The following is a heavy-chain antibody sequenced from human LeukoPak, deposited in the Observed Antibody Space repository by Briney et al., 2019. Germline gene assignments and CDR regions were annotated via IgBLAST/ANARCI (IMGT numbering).Heavy chain of an antibody. CDR3: ARVTGRVDTAMVKSDY. CDR1: GFTFSSYS. CDR2: ISSSSSYI. Sequence: GESLRLSCAASGFTFSSYSMNWVRQAPGKGLEWVSSISSSSSYIYYADSVKGRFTISRDNAKNSLYLQMNSLRAEDTAVYYCARVTGRVDTAMVKSDYWGQGTLVTVSS. D-gene: IGHD5-18*01. V-gene: IGHV3-21*01. J-gene: IGHJ4*02.